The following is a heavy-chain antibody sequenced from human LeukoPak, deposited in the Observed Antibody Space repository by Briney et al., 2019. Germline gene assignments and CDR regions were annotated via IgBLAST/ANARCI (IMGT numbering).Heavy chain of an antibody. Sequence: PSETLSLTCTVSGGSISSCYWSWIRQPAGKGLEWIGRIYTSGSTNYNPSLKSRVTMSVDTSKNQFSLKLSSVTAADTAVYYCAKTWSWGRHFDYWGQGTLVTVSS. D-gene: IGHD7-27*01. CDR3: AKTWSWGRHFDY. CDR1: GGSISSCY. CDR2: IYTSGST. V-gene: IGHV4-4*07. J-gene: IGHJ4*02.